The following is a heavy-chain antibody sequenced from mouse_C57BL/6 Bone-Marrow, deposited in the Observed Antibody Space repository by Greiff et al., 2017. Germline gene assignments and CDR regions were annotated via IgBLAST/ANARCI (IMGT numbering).Heavy chain of an antibody. CDR1: GYTFTSYG. D-gene: IGHD1-1*01. CDR3: ARKGGYYYGSSYWYFDV. V-gene: IGHV1-81*01. CDR2: IYPRSGNT. Sequence: VQLQQSGAELARPGASVKLSCKASGYTFTSYGISWVKQRTGQGLEWIGEIYPRSGNTYYNEKFKGKATLTADKSSSTAYMELRSLTSEDSAVYFCARKGGYYYGSSYWYFDVWGTGTTVTVSS. J-gene: IGHJ1*03.